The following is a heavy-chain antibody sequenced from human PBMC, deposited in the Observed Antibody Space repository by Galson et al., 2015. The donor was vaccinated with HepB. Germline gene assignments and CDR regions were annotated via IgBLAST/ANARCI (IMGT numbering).Heavy chain of an antibody. CDR2: ISYDGSIK. Sequence: SLRLSCAASEFTFSSYGMHWVRQAPGKGLEWVAVISYDGSIKDYGDSVKGRFTISRDNSKDTLYLQMNSLRAEDTAVYYCARRSVVTDAFDIWGQGTMVTISS. CDR1: EFTFSSYG. CDR3: ARRSVVTDAFDI. J-gene: IGHJ3*02. D-gene: IGHD2-21*01. V-gene: IGHV3-30*03.